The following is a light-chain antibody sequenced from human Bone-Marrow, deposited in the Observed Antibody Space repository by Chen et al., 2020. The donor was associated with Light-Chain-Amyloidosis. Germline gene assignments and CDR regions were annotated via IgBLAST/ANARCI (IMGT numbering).Light chain of an antibody. CDR3: QVWDRSSDRPV. Sequence: SYVLTQPSSVSVAPGQTATIACGGNNIGSTSVHGYQQTPGQAPLLVGYDDSDRPSGVPERLSGSNAGTTATLTISRVEAGDEADYYCQVWDRSSDRPVFGGGTKLTVL. J-gene: IGLJ3*02. CDR2: DDS. CDR1: NIGSTS. V-gene: IGLV3-21*02.